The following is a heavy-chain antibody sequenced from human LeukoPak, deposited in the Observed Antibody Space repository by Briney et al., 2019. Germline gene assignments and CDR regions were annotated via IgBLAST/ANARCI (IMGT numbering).Heavy chain of an antibody. CDR1: GFTVSSNY. CDR3: ATRQYDAFDM. CDR2: IYSGGST. D-gene: IGHD2-2*01. V-gene: IGHV3-53*01. J-gene: IGHJ3*02. Sequence: GGSLRLSCAVSGFTVSSNYMSWVRQAPGKGLEWVSFIYSGGSTYYADSVKGRFTISRDNSKNTLYLQMNSLRPEDTAVYYCATRQYDAFDMWGQGTVVTVSA.